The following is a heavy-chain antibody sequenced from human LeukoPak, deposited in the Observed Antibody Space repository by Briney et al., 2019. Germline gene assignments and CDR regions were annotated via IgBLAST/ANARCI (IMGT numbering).Heavy chain of an antibody. CDR3: ARQDGNSKYYFDY. CDR2: IYPGDSDT. D-gene: IGHD1-1*01. V-gene: IGHV5-51*01. Sequence: GESLKISCKGSGYSFTYYWSGWVRQKPGKGLEWMGIIYPGDSDTRYRPSFQGQVTISVDKSISTAYLLWSSLKASDTAMYYCARQDGNSKYYFDYWGQGTLVTVSS. J-gene: IGHJ4*02. CDR1: GYSFTYYW.